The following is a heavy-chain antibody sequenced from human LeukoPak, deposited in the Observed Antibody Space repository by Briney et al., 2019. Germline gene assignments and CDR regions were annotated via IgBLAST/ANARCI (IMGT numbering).Heavy chain of an antibody. Sequence: AGGSLRLSCSVSGLTFSSSDMHWVRQAPGKALEYVSAITFHGRDTYYADSVNGRFTISGDNSKDTLYLQMSNLRPEDTAIYYCVKVGISTYDHWGQGTLVTVSS. CDR2: ITFHGRDT. D-gene: IGHD2/OR15-2a*01. J-gene: IGHJ4*02. CDR1: GLTFSSSD. V-gene: IGHV3-64D*06. CDR3: VKVGISTYDH.